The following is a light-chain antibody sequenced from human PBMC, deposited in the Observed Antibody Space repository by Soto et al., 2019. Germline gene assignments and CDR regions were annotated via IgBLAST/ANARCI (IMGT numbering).Light chain of an antibody. CDR3: QQYSAWPLT. CDR1: QSVRSN. Sequence: EIVMTQSPATLSVSQGERATLFCRASQSVRSNFLAWYQQKPGQAPRLLIYGASTRATGVPARFSGSGSGTEFTLTISSLQSEDFAVYYCQQYSAWPLTFGGGTKVEIK. V-gene: IGKV3-15*01. CDR2: GAS. J-gene: IGKJ4*01.